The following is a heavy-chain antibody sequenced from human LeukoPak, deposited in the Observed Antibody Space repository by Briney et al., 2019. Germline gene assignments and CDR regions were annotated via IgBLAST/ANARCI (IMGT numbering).Heavy chain of an antibody. J-gene: IGHJ4*02. CDR2: ISRSGTTI. CDR3: ARATYYCTGGSCYAANLAY. D-gene: IGHD2-15*01. Sequence: GGSLRLSCAASGFIFSDYYMSWIRQAPGKGLEWVSYISRSGTTIYYADSLKGRFTISRDNAKSSLYLQMNSLRVGDTAVYYCARATYYCTGGSCYAANLAYWGQGTLVTVSS. CDR1: GFIFSDYY. V-gene: IGHV3-11*01.